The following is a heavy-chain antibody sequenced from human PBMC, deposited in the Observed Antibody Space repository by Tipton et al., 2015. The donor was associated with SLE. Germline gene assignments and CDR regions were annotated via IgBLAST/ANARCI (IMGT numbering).Heavy chain of an antibody. V-gene: IGHV3-30*04. J-gene: IGHJ4*02. CDR3: AASLVDYFDY. Sequence: SLRLSCAASGFAFSIYAMHWVRQAPGKGLEWVAVISYDGSNKYYADSVKGRFTISRDNSKNTLYLQMNSLRAEDTAVYYCAASLVDYFDYWGQGTLVTVSS. D-gene: IGHD2-15*01. CDR2: ISYDGSNK. CDR1: GFAFSIYA.